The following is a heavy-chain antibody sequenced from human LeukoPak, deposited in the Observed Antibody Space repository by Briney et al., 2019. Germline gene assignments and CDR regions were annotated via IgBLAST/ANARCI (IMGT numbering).Heavy chain of an antibody. CDR1: GGSISSRSYY. CDR3: ATPDYGGNSDPVDI. CDR2: IYHSGST. Sequence: KASETLSLTCTVSGGSISSRSYYWGWIRQPPGKGLEWIGSIYHSGSTYYNPYLKSRVTISVDTSKNQFSLKLSSVTAADTAVYYCATPDYGGNSDPVDIWGQGTMVTVSS. J-gene: IGHJ3*02. D-gene: IGHD4-23*01. V-gene: IGHV4-39*01.